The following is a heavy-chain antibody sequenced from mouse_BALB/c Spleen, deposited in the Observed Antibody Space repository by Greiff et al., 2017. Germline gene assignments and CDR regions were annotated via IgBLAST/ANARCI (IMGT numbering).Heavy chain of an antibody. D-gene: IGHD2-1*01. CDR2: IDPANGNT. J-gene: IGHJ2*01. Sequence: EVQLQQSGAELVKPGASVKLSCTASGFNIKDTYMHWVKQRPEQGLEWIGRIDPANGNTKYDPKFQGKATITADTSSNTAYLQLSSLTSEDTAVYYCARVGNCEGYYFDYWGQGTTLTVSS. CDR3: ARVGNCEGYYFDY. V-gene: IGHV14-3*02. CDR1: GFNIKDTY.